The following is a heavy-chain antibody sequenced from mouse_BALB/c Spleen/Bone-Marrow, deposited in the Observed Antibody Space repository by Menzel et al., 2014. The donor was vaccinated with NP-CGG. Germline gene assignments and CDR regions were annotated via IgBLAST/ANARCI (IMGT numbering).Heavy chain of an antibody. CDR1: GFTFSDFY. Sequence: EVKFVESGGGLVQPGGSLRLSCATSGFTFSDFYMEWVRQPPGKRLEWIAASRNKANDYTTEYSASVKGRFIVSRDTSQSILYLQMNALRAEDTAIYYCARANWDYFDYWGQGTTLTVSS. V-gene: IGHV7-1*02. CDR3: ARANWDYFDY. J-gene: IGHJ2*01. CDR2: SRNKANDYTT. D-gene: IGHD4-1*01.